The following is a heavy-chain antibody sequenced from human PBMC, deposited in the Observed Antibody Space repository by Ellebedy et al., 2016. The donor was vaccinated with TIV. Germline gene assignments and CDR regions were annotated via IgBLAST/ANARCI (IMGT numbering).Heavy chain of an antibody. J-gene: IGHJ5*02. CDR2: IKSDGSNT. V-gene: IGHV3-74*01. CDR1: GSTFGRYW. D-gene: IGHD4-11*01. CDR3: ARDRGDYSISGP. Sequence: GESLKISCVASGSTFGRYWMHWVRQAPGNKLVWVSRIKSDGSNTTYADSVKGRFTTSRDNARNTLYLQMNSLRGEDTAVYFCARDRGDYSISGPWGQGTLVTVSS.